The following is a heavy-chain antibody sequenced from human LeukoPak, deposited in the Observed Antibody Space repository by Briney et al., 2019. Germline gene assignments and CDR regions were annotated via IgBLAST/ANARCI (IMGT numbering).Heavy chain of an antibody. J-gene: IGHJ5*02. CDR2: IYYTGIT. CDR3: ARLHSSRAEEFDP. CDR1: GGSISGYY. Sequence: PSETLSLTCTVSGGSISGYYWSWIRQSPGKGLEWIGYIYYTGITAYNPSLGSRVTISVDRSNNQFSLRLTSVTAADTAVYYCARLHSSRAEEFDPCGQGTLVTVSS. V-gene: IGHV4-59*01.